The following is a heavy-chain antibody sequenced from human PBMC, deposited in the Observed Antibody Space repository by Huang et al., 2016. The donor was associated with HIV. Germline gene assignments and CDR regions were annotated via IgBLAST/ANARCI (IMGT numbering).Heavy chain of an antibody. D-gene: IGHD3-10*01. CDR3: ARDTMVRGFDY. V-gene: IGHV4-59*11. CDR2: IYYSGST. CDR1: GGSISSHY. J-gene: IGHJ4*02. Sequence: QVQLQESGPGLVKPSETLSLTCTVSGGSISSHYWSWIRQPPGKGLEWIGSIYYSGSTNYNPSLKRRVTISVDTSTNQFSLKLSSVTAADTAVYYCARDTMVRGFDYWGQGTLVTVSS.